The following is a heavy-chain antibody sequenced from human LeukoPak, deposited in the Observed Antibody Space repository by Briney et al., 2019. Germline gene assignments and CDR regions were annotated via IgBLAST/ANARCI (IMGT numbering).Heavy chain of an antibody. V-gene: IGHV1-24*01. Sequence: ASVKVSCKVSGYTLTELSMHWVRQAPGKGLEWMGGFDPEDGETIYAQKFQGRVTMTEDTSTDTAYMELSSLRSEDTAVYYCATDRTSDGYSSSWYTFVYWGQGTLVTVSS. CDR1: GYTLTELS. J-gene: IGHJ4*02. CDR3: ATDRTSDGYSSSWYTFVY. CDR2: FDPEDGET. D-gene: IGHD6-13*01.